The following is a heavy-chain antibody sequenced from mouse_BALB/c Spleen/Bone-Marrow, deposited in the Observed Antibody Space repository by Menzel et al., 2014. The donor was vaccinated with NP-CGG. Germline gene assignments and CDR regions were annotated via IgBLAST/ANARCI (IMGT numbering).Heavy chain of an antibody. CDR2: IISGGSYT. CDR1: GFTFTTYT. J-gene: IGHJ2*01. V-gene: IGHV5-6-4*01. CDR3: TRAPYDNSYFDY. Sequence: EVKVVDSGGGLVKPGGSLKLSCAASGFTFTTYTMSWVRQTPEKRLEWVATIISGGSYTYYPDSVKGRFTVSRDNAKNTLYLQMSSLKSEDTAMYYCTRAPYDNSYFDYWGQGTTLTVSS. D-gene: IGHD2-1*01.